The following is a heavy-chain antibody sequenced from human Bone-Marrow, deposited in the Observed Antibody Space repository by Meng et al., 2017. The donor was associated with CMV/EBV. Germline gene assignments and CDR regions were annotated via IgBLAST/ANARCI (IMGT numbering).Heavy chain of an antibody. J-gene: IGHJ4*02. CDR2: ITWSGGSI. Sequence: SLKISWAASVSTFDAYVMHWVRQVPGKGLEWVSVITWSGGSIAYADSVKGRFIISSDNANNSLYLQMNGLTAENTALYYCAGSRSGELSLRYWGQGTLVTVYS. CDR1: VSTFDAYV. CDR3: AGSRSGELSLRY. V-gene: IGHV3-9*01. D-gene: IGHD3-16*02.